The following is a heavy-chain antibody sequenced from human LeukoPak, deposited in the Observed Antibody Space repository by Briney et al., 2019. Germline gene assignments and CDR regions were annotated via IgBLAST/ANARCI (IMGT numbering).Heavy chain of an antibody. V-gene: IGHV1-46*01. J-gene: IGHJ4*02. CDR2: INPSCGST. Sequence: ASVKFSCKASGYTFTSYGISRVRQAPGQGLEWMGIINPSCGSTSYAQKFQGRVTMTRDTSTSTVYMELSSLRSEDTAVYYCARRAAKTPGGDREDDYWGQGTLVTVSS. D-gene: IGHD2-21*01. CDR1: GYTFTSYG. CDR3: ARRAAKTPGGDREDDY.